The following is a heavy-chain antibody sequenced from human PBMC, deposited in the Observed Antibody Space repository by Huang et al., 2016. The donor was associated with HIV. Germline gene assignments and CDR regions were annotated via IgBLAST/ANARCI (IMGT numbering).Heavy chain of an antibody. CDR3: AHRYITLSLRSGFDAFDI. J-gene: IGHJ3*02. Sequence: QITLKESGPALVKPSQTLTLTCSVSGFSLTTSGVGVGWIRQPPGKALEWLALIYWNDEKRYNPLLRNRLSITRDTSKRQVVLRLTNVNPVDTATYHCAHRYITLSLRSGFDAFDIWGQGTMVAVSS. D-gene: IGHD1-20*01. V-gene: IGHV2-5*01. CDR1: GFSLTTSGVG. CDR2: IYWNDEK.